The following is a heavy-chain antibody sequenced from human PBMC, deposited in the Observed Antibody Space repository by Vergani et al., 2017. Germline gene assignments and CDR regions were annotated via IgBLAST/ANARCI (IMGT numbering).Heavy chain of an antibody. V-gene: IGHV1-2*04. Sequence: QVQLVQSGAEVKKPGASVKVSCKASGYTFTGYYMHWVRQAPGQGLEWMGWINPNSGGTNYAQKFKGWVTMTRDTSISTAYMELSRLRSDDTAVYYCARVSHYYDSSGYTFDPWGQGTLVTVSS. CDR1: GYTFTGYY. D-gene: IGHD3-22*01. J-gene: IGHJ5*02. CDR2: INPNSGGT. CDR3: ARVSHYYDSSGYTFDP.